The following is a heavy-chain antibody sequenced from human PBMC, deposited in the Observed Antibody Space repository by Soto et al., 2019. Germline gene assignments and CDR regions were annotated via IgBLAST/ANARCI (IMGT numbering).Heavy chain of an antibody. CDR3: ARGGVFFFAAPTNPFDY. D-gene: IGHD3-10*01. Sequence: ASVKVSCKASGYTFTNHGISWVRQAPGQGFEWMGCMNPNSGNTGYAQKFQGRVTMTRNTSISTAYMELSSLRSEDTAVYYCARGGVFFFAAPTNPFDYWGQGTLVTVSS. CDR1: GYTFTNHG. V-gene: IGHV1-8*02. CDR2: MNPNSGNT. J-gene: IGHJ4*02.